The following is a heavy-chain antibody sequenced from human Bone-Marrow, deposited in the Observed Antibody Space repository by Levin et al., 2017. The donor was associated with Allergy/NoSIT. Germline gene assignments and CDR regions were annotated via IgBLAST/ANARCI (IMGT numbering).Heavy chain of an antibody. CDR2: IWYDGSNK. Sequence: GESLKISCAASGFTFSSYGMHWVRQAPGKGLEWVAVIWYDGSNKYYADSVKGRFTISRDNSKNTLYLQMNSLRAEDTAVYYCAREWIPAATYYYYYYMDVWGKGTTVTVSS. CDR1: GFTFSSYG. J-gene: IGHJ6*03. D-gene: IGHD2-2*01. CDR3: AREWIPAATYYYYYYMDV. V-gene: IGHV3-33*01.